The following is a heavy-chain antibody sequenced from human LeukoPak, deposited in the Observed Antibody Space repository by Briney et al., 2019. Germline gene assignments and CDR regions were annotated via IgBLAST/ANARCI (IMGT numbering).Heavy chain of an antibody. CDR2: IYSSGST. CDR1: SGSISSSSNY. D-gene: IGHD2-8*01. Sequence: PSETLSLTCTVSSGSISSSSNYWGWIRQRPGEGLEWIGNIYSSGSTHYRPSLKRRVTISADRSNNQVSLKLSSVTAADTAVYYCARGYTNGVNREVWLDPWGQGTLVTVSS. J-gene: IGHJ5*02. V-gene: IGHV4-39*07. CDR3: ARGYTNGVNREVWLDP.